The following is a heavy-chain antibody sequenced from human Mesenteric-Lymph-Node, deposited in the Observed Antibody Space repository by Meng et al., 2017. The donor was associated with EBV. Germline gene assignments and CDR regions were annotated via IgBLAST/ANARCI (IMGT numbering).Heavy chain of an antibody. V-gene: IGHV4-30-4*01. Sequence: APRLVPPHHTLSPPCGCSGCSISGGSDWSGGRQPPGKGREWIAFIHYSGDTYYNPSLKSRLTISVDTSKDQFSLRLRSVTAADTAVYYCARRSGSYYGYFDYWGQGTLVTVSS. CDR1: GCSISGGSD. D-gene: IGHD1-26*01. J-gene: IGHJ4*02. CDR2: IHYSGDT. CDR3: ARRSGSYYGYFDY.